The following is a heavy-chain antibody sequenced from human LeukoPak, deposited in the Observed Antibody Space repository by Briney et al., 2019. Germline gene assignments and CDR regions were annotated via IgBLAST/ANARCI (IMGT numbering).Heavy chain of an antibody. J-gene: IGHJ5*02. CDR1: GGSISSSSYY. CDR3: ARHQAYYDILTVNWFDP. Sequence: SETLPLTCTVSGGSISSSSYYWGWIRQPPGKGLEWIGSIYYSGSTYYNPSLKSRVTISVDTSKNQFSLKLSSVTAADTAVYYCARHQAYYDILTVNWFDPWGQGTLVTVSS. CDR2: IYYSGST. D-gene: IGHD3-9*01. V-gene: IGHV4-39*01.